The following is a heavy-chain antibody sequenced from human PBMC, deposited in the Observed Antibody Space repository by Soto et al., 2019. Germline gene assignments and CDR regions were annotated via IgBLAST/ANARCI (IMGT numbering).Heavy chain of an antibody. J-gene: IGHJ4*02. CDR2: ISPRGDNI. CDR1: GFALANFP. Sequence: GGSLRLSCVGSGFALANFPMNLVRQTPGKGLEWISYISPRGDNIYYTESVKGRCTISRDNARNSLYLQMNSLRDEDPPLYYCAKGPHPHIGWTYYFDSWGPGVPVTVSS. V-gene: IGHV3-48*02. D-gene: IGHD6-19*01. CDR3: AKGPHPHIGWTYYFDS.